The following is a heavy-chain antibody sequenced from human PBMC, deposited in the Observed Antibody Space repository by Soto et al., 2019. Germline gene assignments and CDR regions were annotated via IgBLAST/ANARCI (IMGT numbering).Heavy chain of an antibody. Sequence: EVRLVESGGGLVTPGGSLRLSCAASGFTFSTFNMNWVRQAPGKGLEWVSSITNSAYTSYADSVKGRFTISIDNAMNTLYLQMNSLRAEDTAVYYCGLYDALFFDFWGQGALVTVSS. CDR1: GFTFSTFN. D-gene: IGHD2-8*01. J-gene: IGHJ4*02. CDR2: ITNSAYT. V-gene: IGHV3-21*01. CDR3: GLYDALFFDF.